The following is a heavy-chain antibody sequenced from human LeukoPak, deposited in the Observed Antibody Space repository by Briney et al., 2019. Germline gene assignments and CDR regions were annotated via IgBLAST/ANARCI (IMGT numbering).Heavy chain of an antibody. CDR3: ARHSLGYSGYDDDAFDI. CDR2: IYLGDSDT. D-gene: IGHD5-12*01. Sequence: GESLKISCKGSGYSFTSYWIGWVRQMPGKGLEWMGIIYLGDSDTRYSPSFQGQVTISADKSISTAYLQWSSLKASDTAMYYCARHSLGYSGYDDDAFDIWGQGTMVTVSS. J-gene: IGHJ3*02. CDR1: GYSFTSYW. V-gene: IGHV5-51*01.